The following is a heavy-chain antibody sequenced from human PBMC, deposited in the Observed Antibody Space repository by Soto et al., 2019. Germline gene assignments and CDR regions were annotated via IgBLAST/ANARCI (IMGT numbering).Heavy chain of an antibody. CDR2: IYSGGST. CDR3: ARGTYSDFYGRDV. J-gene: IGHJ6*02. Sequence: VQLVETGGGLIQPGESLRLSCAASGLIVSDNYISWVRQGPGKGLEWVAVIYSGGSTYYADSVKGRFTTSRDNSKNTAYLQMDGLRAEDTAVYYCARGTYSDFYGRDVWGQGTTVIVSS. V-gene: IGHV3-53*02. D-gene: IGHD3-3*01. CDR1: GLIVSDNY.